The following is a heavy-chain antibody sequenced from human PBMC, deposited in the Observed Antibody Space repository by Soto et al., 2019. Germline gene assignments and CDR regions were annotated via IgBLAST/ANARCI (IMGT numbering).Heavy chain of an antibody. D-gene: IGHD5-18*01. CDR1: GFTFGSYA. V-gene: IGHV3-30-3*01. CDR2: ISYDGSNK. Sequence: GGSLRLSCAASGFTFGSYAMHWVRQAPGKGLEWVAVISYDGSNKYYADSVKGRFTISRDNSKNTLYLQMNSLRAEDTAVYYCARGDVDTANEIDYWGQGTLVTVSS. J-gene: IGHJ4*02. CDR3: ARGDVDTANEIDY.